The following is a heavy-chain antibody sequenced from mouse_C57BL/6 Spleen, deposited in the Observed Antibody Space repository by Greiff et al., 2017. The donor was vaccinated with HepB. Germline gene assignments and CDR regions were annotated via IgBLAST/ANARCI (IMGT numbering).Heavy chain of an antibody. D-gene: IGHD2-5*01. CDR2: ISSGSSTI. J-gene: IGHJ4*01. Sequence: EVQVVESGGGLVKPGGSLKLSCAASGFTFSDYGMHWVRQAPEKGLEWVAYISSGSSTIYYADTVKGRFTISRDNAKNTLFLQMTSLRSEDTAMYYCARPWSNYVDYAMDYWGQGTSVTVSS. V-gene: IGHV5-17*01. CDR1: GFTFSDYG. CDR3: ARPWSNYVDYAMDY.